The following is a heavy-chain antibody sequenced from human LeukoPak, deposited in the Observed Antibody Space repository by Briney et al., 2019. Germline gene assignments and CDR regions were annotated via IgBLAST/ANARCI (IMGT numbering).Heavy chain of an antibody. J-gene: IGHJ5*02. CDR3: AKRLVGARRGNWFDP. CDR1: GGSFSGYY. Sequence: ETLSLTCAVYGGSFSGYYWSWVRQAPGKGLEWVSAISGSGGSTYYADSVKGRFTISRDNSKNTLYLQMNSLRAEDTAVYYCAKRLVGARRGNWFDPWGQGTLVTVSS. D-gene: IGHD1-26*01. CDR2: ISGSGGST. V-gene: IGHV3-23*01.